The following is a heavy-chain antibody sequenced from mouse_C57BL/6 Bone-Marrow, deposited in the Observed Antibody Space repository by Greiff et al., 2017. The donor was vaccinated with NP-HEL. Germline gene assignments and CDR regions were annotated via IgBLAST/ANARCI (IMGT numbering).Heavy chain of an antibody. CDR1: GFTFSDYG. CDR3: ARGYYGSSSWFAY. D-gene: IGHD1-1*01. J-gene: IGHJ3*01. V-gene: IGHV5-17*01. CDR2: ISSCSSTI. Sequence: EVQGVESGGGLVKPGGSLKLSCAASGFTFSDYGMHWVRQAPEKGLEWVAYISSCSSTIYYADPVKGRVTISRDNAKNTLFLQMTSLRSEDTAMYYCARGYYGSSSWFAYWGQGTLVTVSA.